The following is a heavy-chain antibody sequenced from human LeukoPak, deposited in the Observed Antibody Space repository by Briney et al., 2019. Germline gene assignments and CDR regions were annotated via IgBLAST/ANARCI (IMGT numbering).Heavy chain of an antibody. J-gene: IGHJ3*02. Sequence: SETLSLTCAVSGYSTSSGYYWGWIRQPPGKGLEWIGSIYHSGSTYYNPSLKSRVTISVDTSKNQFSLKLSSVTAADTAVYYCALTDAFDIWGQGTMVTVSS. CDR1: GYSTSSGYY. CDR3: ALTDAFDI. CDR2: IYHSGST. V-gene: IGHV4-38-2*01.